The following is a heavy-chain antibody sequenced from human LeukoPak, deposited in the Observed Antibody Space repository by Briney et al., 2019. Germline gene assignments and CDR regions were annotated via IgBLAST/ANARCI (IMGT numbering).Heavy chain of an antibody. CDR2: IKSKTDGGTT. CDR3: AKDLTFIAAAGRAGVY. Sequence: GGSLRLSCAASGFTFSNAWMSWVRQAPGKGLEWVGRIKSKTDGGTTDYAAPVKGRFTISRDDSKNTLYLQMNSLKTEDTAVYYCAKDLTFIAAAGRAGVYWGQGTLVTVSS. J-gene: IGHJ4*02. CDR1: GFTFSNAW. V-gene: IGHV3-15*01. D-gene: IGHD6-13*01.